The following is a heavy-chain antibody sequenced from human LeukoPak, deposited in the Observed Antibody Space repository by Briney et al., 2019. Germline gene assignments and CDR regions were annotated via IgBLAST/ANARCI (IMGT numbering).Heavy chain of an antibody. CDR3: VKDRTGTYTLGY. J-gene: IGHJ4*02. Sequence: PGGSLRLSCAATGFTFNNYAIHWGRQAPGKGLEWAAFISDDGSRQHYADSVKGRFTISRDNSKNTLNLQMNSLRAEDTAVYYCVKDRTGTYTLGYWGQGTLVTVSS. CDR2: ISDDGSRQ. D-gene: IGHD3-10*01. CDR1: GFTFNNYA. V-gene: IGHV3-30-3*02.